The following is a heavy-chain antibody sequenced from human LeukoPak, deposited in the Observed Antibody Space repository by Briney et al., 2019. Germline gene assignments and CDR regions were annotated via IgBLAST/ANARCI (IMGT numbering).Heavy chain of an antibody. D-gene: IGHD5-24*01. V-gene: IGHV4-59*08. CDR3: ARRSGYNSPFDY. J-gene: IGHJ4*02. CDR2: IYYSGST. CDR1: GGSISSYY. Sequence: SETLSLTCTVSGGSISSYYWSWIRQPPGKGLEWIGYIYYSGSTNYNPSLKSRVTISVDTSKNQFSLKLSSVTAADTAVYYCARRSGYNSPFDYWGQGTLVTVSS.